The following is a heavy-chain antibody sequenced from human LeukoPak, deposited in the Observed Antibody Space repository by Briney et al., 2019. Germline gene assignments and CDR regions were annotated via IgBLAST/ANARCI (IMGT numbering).Heavy chain of an antibody. Sequence: GGSLRLSCAASGFTVSSNYMSWVRQAPGKGLEWVSVIYSGGSTYYADSVKGRFTISRDNSKNTLYLQMNSLRAEDTAVYYCASYYGSGSYYGGALDYWGQGTQVTVSS. D-gene: IGHD3-10*01. V-gene: IGHV3-66*02. J-gene: IGHJ4*02. CDR2: IYSGGST. CDR1: GFTVSSNY. CDR3: ASYYGSGSYYGGALDY.